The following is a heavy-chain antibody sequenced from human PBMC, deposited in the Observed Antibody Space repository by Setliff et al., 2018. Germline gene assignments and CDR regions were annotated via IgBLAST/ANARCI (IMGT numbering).Heavy chain of an antibody. Sequence: ASETLSLTCTVSGGSISSGGYYWSWIRQHPGKGLEWIGYIYSSGSSNYNPSLKSRVTISVDTSKNQFSLRLSSVTAADTAVYYCARAAKYDSSGYYGFWFDPWGQGNLVTVSS. CDR3: ARAAKYDSSGYYGFWFDP. J-gene: IGHJ5*02. CDR1: GGSISSGGYY. CDR2: IYSSGSS. D-gene: IGHD3-22*01. V-gene: IGHV4-61*08.